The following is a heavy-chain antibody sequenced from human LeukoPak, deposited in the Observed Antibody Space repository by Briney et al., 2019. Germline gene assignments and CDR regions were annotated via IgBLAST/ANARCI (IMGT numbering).Heavy chain of an antibody. CDR3: ARDEDTSALSEY. Sequence: PGGSLRLSCAGSGSSFSSNTMSWVRQAPGRGLEWVSAISNNGGRTDYADSVKGRFTISRDNSKSTLYLHMDSLRAEDTAVYYCARDEDTSALSEYWGQGTLVTVSS. V-gene: IGHV3-23*01. J-gene: IGHJ4*02. CDR2: ISNNGGRT. CDR1: GSSFSSNT. D-gene: IGHD2/OR15-2a*01.